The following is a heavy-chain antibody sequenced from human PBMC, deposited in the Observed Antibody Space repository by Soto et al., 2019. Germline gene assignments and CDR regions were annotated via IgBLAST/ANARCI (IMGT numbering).Heavy chain of an antibody. CDR3: WRGHSYGLY. V-gene: IGHV3-11*05. J-gene: IGHJ4*02. Sequence: QVQLVESGGGLVKPGGSLRLSCAASGFTFSDYYMTWLRQAPGKGLEWVSYISGSSSDTNYADSVKGRFTISRDNAKNSLFLQMNNLSADDKAVYYCWRGHSYGLYRGQGTLVTVSS. D-gene: IGHD5-18*01. CDR1: GFTFSDYY. CDR2: ISGSSSDT.